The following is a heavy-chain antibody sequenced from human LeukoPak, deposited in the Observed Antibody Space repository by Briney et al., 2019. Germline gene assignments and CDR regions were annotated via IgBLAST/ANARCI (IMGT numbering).Heavy chain of an antibody. CDR1: GFTVSSNY. D-gene: IGHD3-22*01. V-gene: IGHV3-33*01. J-gene: IGHJ4*02. CDR3: ARGRQLDSDSSGFYLTYFDY. Sequence: PGGSLRLSCAASGFTVSSNYMSWVRQAPGKGLEWVAVIRYDGSYEYYADSVKGRFTISRDDSKNTLYLQMDGLRAEDTAVYYCARGRQLDSDSSGFYLTYFDYWGQGTPVTVSS. CDR2: IRYDGSYE.